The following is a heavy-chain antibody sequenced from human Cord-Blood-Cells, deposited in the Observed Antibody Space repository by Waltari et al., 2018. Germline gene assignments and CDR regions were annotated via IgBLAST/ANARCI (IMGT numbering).Heavy chain of an antibody. CDR2: INHSGST. CDR1: GGSFSGYY. D-gene: IGHD2-2*02. J-gene: IGHJ4*02. V-gene: IGHV4-34*01. CDR3: ARGYCSSTSCYNFDY. Sequence: QVQLQQWGAGLLKPSETLSLTCAVYGGSFSGYYWSWIRQPPGKGLEWIGEINHSGSTNYNPSLKGRVTISVDTSKNQFSLKLSSVTAADTAVYYCARGYCSSTSCYNFDYWGQGTLVTVSS.